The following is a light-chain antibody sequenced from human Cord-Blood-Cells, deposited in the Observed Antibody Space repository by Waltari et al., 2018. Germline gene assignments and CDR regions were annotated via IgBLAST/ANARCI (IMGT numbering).Light chain of an antibody. CDR2: DAS. CDR1: QRVSSY. J-gene: IGKJ4*01. V-gene: IGKV3-11*01. CDR3: QQRSNWPPLT. Sequence: EIVLTQSRARLCLSPGERATLGCRPSQRVSSYLAWYQQKPGPAPRLLIYDASNRATGIPARFSGSGSGTDFTLTISSLEPEDFAVYYCQQRSNWPPLTFGGGTKVEIK.